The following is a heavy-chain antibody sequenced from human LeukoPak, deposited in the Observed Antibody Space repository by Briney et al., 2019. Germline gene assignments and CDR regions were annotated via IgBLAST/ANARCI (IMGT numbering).Heavy chain of an antibody. D-gene: IGHD3-9*01. V-gene: IGHV4-59*12. J-gene: IGHJ3*02. CDR1: GGSISSYY. Sequence: PSETLSLTCTVSGGSISSYYWSWIRQPPGKGLELIGYIYYSGTTNYNPSLKSRVTISVDTSKNQFSLKLSSVTAADTAVYYCARGRDILTGYYIAAAFDIWGQGTMVTVSS. CDR2: IYYSGTT. CDR3: ARGRDILTGYYIAAAFDI.